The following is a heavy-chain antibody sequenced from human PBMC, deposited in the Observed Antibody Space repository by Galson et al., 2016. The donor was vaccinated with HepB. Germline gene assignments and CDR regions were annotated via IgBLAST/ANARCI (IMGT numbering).Heavy chain of an antibody. CDR2: INTYNGDT. D-gene: IGHD3-16*01. V-gene: IGHV1-18*01. CDR1: GYTFTNYG. Sequence: SVKVSCKASGYTFTNYGISWVRQAPGRGLEWMGWINTYNGDTNYAQKLQGRVAMTTDTATSTAYMELRSLRSDDTAVYYCAKGPSFYVDPTDYWGQGTLVTVSS. CDR3: AKGPSFYVDPTDY. J-gene: IGHJ4*02.